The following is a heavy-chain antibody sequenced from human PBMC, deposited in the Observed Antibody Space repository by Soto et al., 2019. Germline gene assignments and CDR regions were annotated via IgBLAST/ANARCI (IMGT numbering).Heavy chain of an antibody. D-gene: IGHD6-19*01. CDR3: ARFSGSCYYAMDV. CDR2: INHSGVI. J-gene: IGHJ6*02. V-gene: IGHV4-34*01. Sequence: QVQLQQWGAGLLKPSGTLSLTCAVYGGSFSGYYWSWIRQPPGKGLEWIGEINHSGVINYKPSLKRRVTISVDTSKTQFSLQLKSVTAADTALYYCARFSGSCYYAMDVWGQGSTVTVSS. CDR1: GGSFSGYY.